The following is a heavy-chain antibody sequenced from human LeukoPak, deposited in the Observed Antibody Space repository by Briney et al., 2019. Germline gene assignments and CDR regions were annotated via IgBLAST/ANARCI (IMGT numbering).Heavy chain of an antibody. V-gene: IGHV3-23*01. CDR2: VRTTDPTT. J-gene: IGHJ4*02. D-gene: IGHD6-19*01. Sequence: GGSLRLSCAASGFTFSTYTMNWVRQAPGKGLEWVSIVRTTDPTTYYADSVKGRFTISRDNSKSTVYLQMNSLRAEDTAVYYCAKARYTAGWYQFDYWGRGTLVTVSS. CDR1: GFTFSTYT. CDR3: AKARYTAGWYQFDY.